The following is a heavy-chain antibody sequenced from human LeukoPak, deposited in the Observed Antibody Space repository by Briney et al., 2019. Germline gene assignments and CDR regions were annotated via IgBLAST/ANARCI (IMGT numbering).Heavy chain of an antibody. D-gene: IGHD3-10*01. CDR2: ISSSGSTI. Sequence: PGGSMRLSCAASGFTFSSYSMMWVRQAPGKGLEWVSYISSSGSTIYYADSVKGRFTISRDNAKNSLYLQMNSLRAEDTAVYYCARERYYYGSGAFRPPIDYWGQGTLVTVSS. V-gene: IGHV3-48*04. CDR3: ARERYYYGSGAFRPPIDY. CDR1: GFTFSSYS. J-gene: IGHJ4*02.